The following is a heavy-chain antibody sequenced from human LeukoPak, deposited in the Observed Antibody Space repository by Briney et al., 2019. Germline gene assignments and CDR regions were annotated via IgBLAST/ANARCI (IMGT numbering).Heavy chain of an antibody. CDR3: ARGVGYSSSSVRTEGEDY. V-gene: IGHV4-34*01. D-gene: IGHD6-6*01. CDR1: GGSFSGYY. J-gene: IGHJ4*02. CDR2: INHSGST. Sequence: SETLSLTCAVYGGSFSGYYWSWIRQPPGKGLEWIGEINHSGSTNYNPSLKSRVTISVDTSKNQFSLKLSSVTAADTAGYYCARGVGYSSSSVRTEGEDYWGQGTLVSVSS.